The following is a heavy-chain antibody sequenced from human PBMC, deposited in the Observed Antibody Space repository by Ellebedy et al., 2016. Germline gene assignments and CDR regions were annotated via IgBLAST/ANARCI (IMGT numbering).Heavy chain of an antibody. CDR2: NHYSGST. J-gene: IGHJ6*03. Sequence: LRLSXTVSGGSISSGGYYWSWIRQHPGKGLEWIGNNHYSGSTYYNPSLKSRVTISVDTSKNQFSLNMSSVTAADTAVYYCSIGHYYYYRDVWGKGTTVTVSS. V-gene: IGHV4-31*03. CDR3: SIGHYYYYRDV. CDR1: GGSISSGGYY.